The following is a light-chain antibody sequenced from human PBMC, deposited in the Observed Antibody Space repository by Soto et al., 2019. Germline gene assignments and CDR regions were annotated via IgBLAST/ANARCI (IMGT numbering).Light chain of an antibody. J-gene: IGKJ1*01. V-gene: IGKV1-5*03. Sequence: DIQMTQSPSTLSESVGDRVTITCRASQSISSWLAWYQQKPGKAPKLLIYKASSLESGVPSRFSGSGSGTEFTLTISSLQPDDFATYYCQQYNSYWTLGQGTKVEIK. CDR2: KAS. CDR3: QQYNSYWT. CDR1: QSISSW.